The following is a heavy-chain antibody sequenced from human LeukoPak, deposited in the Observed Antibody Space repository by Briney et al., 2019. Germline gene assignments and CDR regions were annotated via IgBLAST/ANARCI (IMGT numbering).Heavy chain of an antibody. J-gene: IGHJ4*02. D-gene: IGHD5-12*01. CDR1: GFTFSSYA. Sequence: GGSLRLSCAASGFTFSSYAMSWVRQAPGKGLEWVSAISGSGGSTYYADSVKGRFAISRDNSKNTLYLQMNSLRAEDTAVYYCAKDIGSGYDFFDYWGQGTLVTVSS. CDR3: AKDIGSGYDFFDY. CDR2: ISGSGGST. V-gene: IGHV3-23*01.